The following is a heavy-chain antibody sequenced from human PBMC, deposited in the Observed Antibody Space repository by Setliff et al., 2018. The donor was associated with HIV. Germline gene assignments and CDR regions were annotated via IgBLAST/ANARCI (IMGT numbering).Heavy chain of an antibody. CDR1: GFTFSRYA. CDR2: IWFDGSNE. J-gene: IGHJ4*02. CDR3: AKGPVTDSEVYFDY. D-gene: IGHD4-4*01. V-gene: IGHV3-33*03. Sequence: PGGSLRLSCAASGFTFSRYAMNWVRQAPGKGLEWVAFIWFDGSNEYYADSVKGRFTISRDNAENSVYLQMNGLRVDDTALYYCAKGPVTDSEVYFDYWGQGTLVTVSS.